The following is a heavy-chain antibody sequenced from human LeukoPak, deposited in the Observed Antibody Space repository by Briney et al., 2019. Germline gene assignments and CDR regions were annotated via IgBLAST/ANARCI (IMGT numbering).Heavy chain of an antibody. CDR2: IKQDGGEK. Sequence: QSGGSLRLSCAASGFTFSSYWMCWVRQAPGKGPEWVANIKQDGGEKYYVDSVKGRFTISRDNAKNSLYLQMNSLRAEDTAVYYCARDAFSRISVFGVVSDAFDIWGQGTMVTVSS. CDR1: GFTFSSYW. J-gene: IGHJ3*02. V-gene: IGHV3-7*01. CDR3: ARDAFSRISVFGVVSDAFDI. D-gene: IGHD3-3*01.